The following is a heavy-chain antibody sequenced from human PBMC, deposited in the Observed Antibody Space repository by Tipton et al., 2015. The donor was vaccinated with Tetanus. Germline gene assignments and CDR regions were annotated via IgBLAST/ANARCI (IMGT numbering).Heavy chain of an antibody. J-gene: IGHJ4*02. CDR1: GGSISSGGIY. CDR3: ARGSRYYFGS. V-gene: IGHV4-31*03. CDR2: ILYTGST. Sequence: TLSLTCTVSGGSISSGGIYWTWIRQHPGKGLEWIGYILYTGSTYNTPSLKSRVTISVDTSQNQFSLMLTSVTAADTAVYYCARGSRYYFGSWDPGTLVTVSS.